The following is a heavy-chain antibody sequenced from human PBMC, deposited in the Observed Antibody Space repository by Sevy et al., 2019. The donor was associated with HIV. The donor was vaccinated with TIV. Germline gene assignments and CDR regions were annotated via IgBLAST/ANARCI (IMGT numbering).Heavy chain of an antibody. Sequence: GGSLRLSCAASGFTFSSYGMHWVRQAPGKGLDWVTVISYDGSNKHYADSVKGRFTISRDNSKNTLYLQMNSLRVEDTAVYYCAKGGQWLVRDWFDPWGQGTLVTVSS. D-gene: IGHD6-19*01. V-gene: IGHV3-30*18. CDR1: GFTFSSYG. J-gene: IGHJ5*02. CDR2: ISYDGSNK. CDR3: AKGGQWLVRDWFDP.